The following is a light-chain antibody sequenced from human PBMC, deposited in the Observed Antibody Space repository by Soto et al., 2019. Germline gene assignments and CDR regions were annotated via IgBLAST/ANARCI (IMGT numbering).Light chain of an antibody. V-gene: IGKV3-11*01. Sequence: EIVLTQSPATLSLSPGERATLSCRASQSVSSYLAWYQQKPGQAPRLRIYDASNMATGIPARFSGSGSGTDFNLTISSLEPEDFAVYYCQQRSNWPLFTFGGGTKVEIK. J-gene: IGKJ4*01. CDR3: QQRSNWPLFT. CDR1: QSVSSY. CDR2: DAS.